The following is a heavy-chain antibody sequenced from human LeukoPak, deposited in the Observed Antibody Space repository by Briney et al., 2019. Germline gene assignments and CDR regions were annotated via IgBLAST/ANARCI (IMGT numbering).Heavy chain of an antibody. Sequence: SETLSLTCTVSGGSISSYYWSWIRQPPGKGLEWIGYIYYSGSTNYNPSLKSRVTISVDTSKNQFSLEVTSVTAADTAVYYCARGSFMVRRVITRFDSWGQGTLVTVS. CDR2: IYYSGST. D-gene: IGHD3-10*01. CDR3: ARGSFMVRRVITRFDS. CDR1: GGSISSYY. J-gene: IGHJ4*02. V-gene: IGHV4-59*01.